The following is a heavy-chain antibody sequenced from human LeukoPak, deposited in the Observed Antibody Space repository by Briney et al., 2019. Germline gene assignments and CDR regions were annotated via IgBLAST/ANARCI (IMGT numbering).Heavy chain of an antibody. CDR3: ARGKVSSSWYFYYYYYYMDV. V-gene: IGHV4-34*01. Sequence: SETLSLTCTVSGGSFSGYYWSWIRQPPGKGLEWIGEINHSGSTNYNPSLKSRVTISVDTSKNQFSLKLSSVTAADTAVYYCARGKVSSSWYFYYYYYYMDVWGKGTTVTVSS. D-gene: IGHD6-13*01. CDR1: GGSFSGYY. CDR2: INHSGST. J-gene: IGHJ6*03.